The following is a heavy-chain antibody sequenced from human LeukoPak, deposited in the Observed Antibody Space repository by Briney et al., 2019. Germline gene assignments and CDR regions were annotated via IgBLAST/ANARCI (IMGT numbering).Heavy chain of an antibody. J-gene: IGHJ4*02. D-gene: IGHD3-22*01. CDR2: IIPIFGTA. Sequence: SVKVSCKASGGTFSSYAISWVRQAPGQGLEWMGGIIPIFGTANYAQKFQGRVTITTDESTSTAYMELSSLRSEDTAVYYCARQTLEYYYDSSGYRFDYWGQGTPVTVSS. CDR3: ARQTLEYYYDSSGYRFDY. CDR1: GGTFSSYA. V-gene: IGHV1-69*05.